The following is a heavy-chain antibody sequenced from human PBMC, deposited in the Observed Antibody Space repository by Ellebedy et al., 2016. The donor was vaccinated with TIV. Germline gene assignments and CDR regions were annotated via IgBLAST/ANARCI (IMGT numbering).Heavy chain of an antibody. J-gene: IGHJ4*02. CDR1: GYSFSSYW. V-gene: IGHV5-51*01. CDR3: ARQGGGSTNSDY. CDR2: IYSGYSHT. Sequence: PGGSLRLSCQGSGYSFSSYWIAWVRQMPGKGLEWMGVIYSGYSHTKYSPSFQGQITISADKSSSTAYLQWSSLKASDTAMYYCARQGGGSTNSDYWGQGTLVTVSS. D-gene: IGHD3-10*01.